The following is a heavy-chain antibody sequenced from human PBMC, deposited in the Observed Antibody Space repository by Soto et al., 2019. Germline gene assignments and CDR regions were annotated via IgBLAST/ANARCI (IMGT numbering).Heavy chain of an antibody. J-gene: IGHJ4*02. D-gene: IGHD4-17*01. CDR1: VFLLTSYS. CDR2: ISGSSSYI. Sequence: GSLWLSFAACVFLLTSYSMNWSRKAPGKGLEWVSSISGSSSYIYYADSVKGRFTISRDNAKNSLFLQMNSLRAEDTAVYYCAREDYGGFPPRLDYWGQGTQVPISS. V-gene: IGHV3-21*01. CDR3: AREDYGGFPPRLDY.